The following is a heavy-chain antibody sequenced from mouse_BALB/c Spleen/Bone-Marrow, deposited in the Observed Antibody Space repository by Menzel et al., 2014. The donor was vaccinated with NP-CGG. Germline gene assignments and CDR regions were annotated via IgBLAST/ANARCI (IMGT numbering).Heavy chain of an antibody. CDR3: ARSRYDVGWFAY. CDR1: GFTFSSFG. CDR2: IISGSNTI. D-gene: IGHD2-14*01. V-gene: IGHV5-17*02. J-gene: IGHJ3*01. Sequence: EVQVVESGGGLVQPGGSRKLSCAASGFTFSSFGMHWVRQAPEKGLEWVAYIISGSNTIYYADTVEGRFTISRDNPKNTLFLQMTSLRSEDTAMYYCARSRYDVGWFAYWGQGTLVTVSA.